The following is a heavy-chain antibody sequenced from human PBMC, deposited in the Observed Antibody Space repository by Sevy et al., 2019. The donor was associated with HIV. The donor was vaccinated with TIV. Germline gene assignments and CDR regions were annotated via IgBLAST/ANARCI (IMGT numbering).Heavy chain of an antibody. V-gene: IGHV3-66*01. CDR3: ARGKSGYGYALNY. CDR2: IHSGDTT. J-gene: IGHJ4*02. Sequence: GGSLRLSCAASGFTVNSNYMTWVRQAPGKGLEGVSVIHSGDTTYHADSVKDRFTISRANVKNTLYLHMSSLRAEDTAVYYCARGKSGYGYALNYWGQGTLVTVSS. CDR1: GFTVNSNY. D-gene: IGHD5-18*01.